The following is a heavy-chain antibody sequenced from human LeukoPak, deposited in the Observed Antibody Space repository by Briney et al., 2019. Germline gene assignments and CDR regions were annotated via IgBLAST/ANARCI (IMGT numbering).Heavy chain of an antibody. CDR3: ANVPYYYGSGSYYTFDY. CDR1: GFTFSSYA. Sequence: VGSLRLSCAASGFTFSSYAMSWVRQAPGKGLEWVSAISGSGGSTYYADSVKGRFTISRDNSKNTLYLQMNSLRAEDTAVYYCANVPYYYGSGSYYTFDYWGQGTLVTVSS. V-gene: IGHV3-23*01. J-gene: IGHJ4*02. D-gene: IGHD3-10*01. CDR2: ISGSGGST.